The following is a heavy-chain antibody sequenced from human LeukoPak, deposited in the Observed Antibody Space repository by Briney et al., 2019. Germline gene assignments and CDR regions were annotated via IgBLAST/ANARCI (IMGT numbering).Heavy chain of an antibody. CDR1: GGSISSSSYY. Sequence: PSETLSLTCTVSGGSISSSSYYWGWLRQPPGKGLEWIGSIYYSGSTYYNPSLKSRVTISVNTSKNQFSLKLSSVTAADTAVYYCARSLSDYYDSSGYYVDYWGQGTLVTVSS. CDR3: ARSLSDYYDSSGYYVDY. CDR2: IYYSGST. V-gene: IGHV4-39*01. D-gene: IGHD3-22*01. J-gene: IGHJ4*02.